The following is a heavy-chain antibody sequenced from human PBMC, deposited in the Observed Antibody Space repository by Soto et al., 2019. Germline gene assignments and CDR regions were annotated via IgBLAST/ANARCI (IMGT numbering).Heavy chain of an antibody. CDR1: SGSIGTYY. V-gene: IGHV4-59*01. J-gene: IGHJ4*02. D-gene: IGHD4-17*01. CDR2: IYYSGTT. Sequence: SETLSPTCTVSSGSIGTYYWGLLRQPAGKGREWIAYIYYSGTTKYTPSLKSRVTMSVDTSKNHVSLKLSSVTAADTAVYYGTRVGGYYGDYTNFDYWGQGALVTVSS. CDR3: TRVGGYYGDYTNFDY.